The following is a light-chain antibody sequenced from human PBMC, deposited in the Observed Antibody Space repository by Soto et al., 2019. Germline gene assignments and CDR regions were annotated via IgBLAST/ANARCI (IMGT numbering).Light chain of an antibody. CDR2: GAS. CDR1: QSVSNNY. Sequence: EIVLTQSPCTLSLSQRERAARSCRASQSVSNNYLAWYQQKPGQAPRLLIYGASNRATGIPDRFSGSRSGTDFTLTISRLEPEDFAVYYCQQRSNWPITFGQGTRLE. CDR3: QQRSNWPIT. V-gene: IGKV3D-20*02. J-gene: IGKJ5*01.